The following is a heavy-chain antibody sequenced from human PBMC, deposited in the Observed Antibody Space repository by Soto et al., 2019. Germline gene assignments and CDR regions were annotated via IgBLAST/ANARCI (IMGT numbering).Heavy chain of an antibody. CDR1: GGSFSGYY. D-gene: IGHD3-10*01. CDR2: INHSGST. CDR3: AMGSGNNWFDP. J-gene: IGHJ5*02. Sequence: SETLSLTCAVYGGSFSGYYWSWIRQPPGKGLEWIGEINHSGSTNYNPSLKSRVTISVDTSKNQFSLKLSSVTAADTAVYYCAMGSGNNWFDPWGQGTLVTVSS. V-gene: IGHV4-34*01.